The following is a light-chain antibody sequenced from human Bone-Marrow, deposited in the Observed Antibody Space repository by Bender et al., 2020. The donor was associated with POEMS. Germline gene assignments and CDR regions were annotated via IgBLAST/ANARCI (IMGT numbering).Light chain of an antibody. CDR2: EVS. Sequence: QSALTQPASVSGSPGQSITISCTGTSSDVGSYNLVSWCQQHPGKAPKLMIYEVSKRPSGVPDRFSGSKSGNTASLTVSGLQAEDEADYYCQSYDTSLSGCVFGTGTKVTVL. V-gene: IGLV2-14*02. CDR3: QSYDTSLSGCV. CDR1: SSDVGSYNL. J-gene: IGLJ1*01.